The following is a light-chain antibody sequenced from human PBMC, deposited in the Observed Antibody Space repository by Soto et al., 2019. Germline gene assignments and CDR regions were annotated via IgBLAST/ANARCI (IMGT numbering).Light chain of an antibody. CDR1: QSISSY. CDR3: QQSYSTHT. Sequence: DIQMTQSPSSLSASVGDRVTITCRASQSISSYLNWYQQKPGKAPKLLIYAASSLQSGVRSRFSGSGSGTDFTLTISSLQPEDFANYYCQQSYSTHTFGQGTKLEIK. J-gene: IGKJ2*01. CDR2: AAS. V-gene: IGKV1-39*01.